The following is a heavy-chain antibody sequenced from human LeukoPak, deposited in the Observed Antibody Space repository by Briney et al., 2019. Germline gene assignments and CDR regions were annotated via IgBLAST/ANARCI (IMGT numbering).Heavy chain of an antibody. CDR2: MNPNSGNT. Sequence: GASVKVSCKASGYTFTSYDINWVRQATGQGLEWMGWMNPNSGNTGYAQKFQGRVTMTRNTSTSTAYMELSSLRSEDTAVYYCATDLSFLGFPGYWGQGTLVTVSS. CDR3: ATDLSFLGFPGY. D-gene: IGHD2-21*01. CDR1: GYTFTSYD. J-gene: IGHJ4*02. V-gene: IGHV1-8*01.